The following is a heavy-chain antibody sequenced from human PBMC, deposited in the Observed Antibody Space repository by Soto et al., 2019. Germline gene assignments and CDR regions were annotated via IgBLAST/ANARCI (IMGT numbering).Heavy chain of an antibody. CDR3: ARVSTAYYYGMDV. J-gene: IGHJ6*02. CDR1: GFTFSSYS. Sequence: EVQLVESGGGLVKPGGSLRLSCAASGFTFSSYSMNWVRQAPGKGLEWVSSISSSSSYIYYADSVKGRFTISRDNAKNSLYLQTNSLRAEDTAVYYCARVSTAYYYGMDVWGQGTTVTVSS. CDR2: ISSSSSYI. V-gene: IGHV3-21*01.